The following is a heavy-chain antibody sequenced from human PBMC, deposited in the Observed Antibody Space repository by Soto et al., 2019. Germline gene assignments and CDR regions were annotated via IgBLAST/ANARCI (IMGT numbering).Heavy chain of an antibody. V-gene: IGHV3-30*18. CDR1: GFTFSSYG. D-gene: IGHD6-19*01. Sequence: QVQLVESGGGVVQPGRSLRLSCAASGFTFSSYGMHWVRQAPGKGLEWVAVISYDGSNKYYADSVKGRFTISRDNSKNTLYLQMNSLRAEDTAVYYCAKSHGYSSGWSLDYWGQGTLVTVSS. J-gene: IGHJ4*02. CDR3: AKSHGYSSGWSLDY. CDR2: ISYDGSNK.